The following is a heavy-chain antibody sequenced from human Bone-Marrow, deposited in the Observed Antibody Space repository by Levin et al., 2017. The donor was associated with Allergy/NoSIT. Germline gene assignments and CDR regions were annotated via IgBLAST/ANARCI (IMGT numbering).Heavy chain of an antibody. D-gene: IGHD2-21*01. CDR3: AKGRICGGYWYYGMDV. J-gene: IGHJ6*02. CDR2: VSSLGDNT. CDR1: EFTFGTCA. V-gene: IGHV3-23*01. Sequence: GESLKISCAASEFTFGTCAMNWVRQAPGKGLEWVSAVSSLGDNTYYAGSVKGRFTISRDNSKNTMYLQMNSLTPEDTAVYYCAKGRICGGYWYYGMDVWGQGTTVTVSS.